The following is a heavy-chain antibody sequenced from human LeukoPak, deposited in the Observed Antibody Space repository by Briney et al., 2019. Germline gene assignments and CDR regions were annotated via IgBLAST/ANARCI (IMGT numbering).Heavy chain of an antibody. CDR1: GASISSSDW. CDR2: IYYTGSR. Sequence: SETLSLTCVVSGASISSSDWWSWVRQSPGKGLEWTGEIYYTGSRNYNPSLKSRVAMSVDTSKNQFSLELTSVTAADTAEYYCARAVHPQRVPVKDAYGLDVWGQGTTVTVSS. J-gene: IGHJ6*02. CDR3: ARAVHPQRVPVKDAYGLDV. D-gene: IGHD2-8*02. V-gene: IGHV4/OR15-8*01.